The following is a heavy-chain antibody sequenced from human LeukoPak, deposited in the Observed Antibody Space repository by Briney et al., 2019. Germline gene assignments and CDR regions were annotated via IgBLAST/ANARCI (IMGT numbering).Heavy chain of an antibody. Sequence: PSETLSLTCTVSGGSISSNNYYWGWIRQPPGKGLEWIGNIYYSGSTYYNPSLKSRVTISVDTSKNQFSLKLSSVTAADTAFYYCARGDYNNLSGTYSFDLWGQGIRVTVSS. J-gene: IGHJ5*02. CDR3: ARGDYNNLSGTYSFDL. D-gene: IGHD3-10*01. CDR1: GGSISSNNYY. V-gene: IGHV4-39*07. CDR2: IYYSGST.